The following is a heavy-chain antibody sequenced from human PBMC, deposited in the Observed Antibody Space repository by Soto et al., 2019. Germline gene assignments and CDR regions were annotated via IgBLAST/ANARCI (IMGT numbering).Heavy chain of an antibody. V-gene: IGHV3-30*18. CDR3: SKDKDVATLYGMAV. CDR1: GFPFSSYG. D-gene: IGHD5-12*01. J-gene: IGHJ6*01. Sequence: PRGSLRLSCAASGFPFSSYGMHWVRLAPGKGLEWVAVISYDGSNKYDADSVKGRFTLSRDKSKNTLYLQMNSLRAEDTAVYYCSKDKDVATLYGMAVSGRGASVTVSS. CDR2: ISYDGSNK.